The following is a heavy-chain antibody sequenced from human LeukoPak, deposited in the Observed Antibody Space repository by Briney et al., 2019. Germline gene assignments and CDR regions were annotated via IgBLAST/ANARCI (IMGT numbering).Heavy chain of an antibody. CDR2: INAGNGNT. V-gene: IGHV1-3*01. Sequence: GASVKVSCKASGYTFTSYAMHWVRQAPGQRLEWMGWINAGNGNTKYSQKFQGRVTITRDTSASTAYMELSSLRSEDTAVYYCARWYCGRTSCYYDYWGQGTLVTVSS. CDR1: GYTFTSYA. J-gene: IGHJ4*02. CDR3: ARWYCGRTSCYYDY. D-gene: IGHD2-2*01.